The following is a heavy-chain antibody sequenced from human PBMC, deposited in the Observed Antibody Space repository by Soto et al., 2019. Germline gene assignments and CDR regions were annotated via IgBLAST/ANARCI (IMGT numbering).Heavy chain of an antibody. D-gene: IGHD2-15*01. Sequence: QVRLEQSGSEVKRPGSSVKVSCKASGDILSSFGLSWVRQAPGQGLEWMGGIVPLFGAENYAQRFQGRVTITAVELTDTASMELRSLISEDTSVSECARDGLPLYSGGRGYSEFAHGGRGTLVVVSS. CDR2: IVPLFGAE. V-gene: IGHV1-69*01. J-gene: IGHJ4*02. CDR1: GDILSSFG. CDR3: ARDGLPLYSGGRGYSEFAH.